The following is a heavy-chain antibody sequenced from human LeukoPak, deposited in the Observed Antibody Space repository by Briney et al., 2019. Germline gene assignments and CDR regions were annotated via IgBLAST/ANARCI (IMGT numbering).Heavy chain of an antibody. Sequence: KPSETLSLTCTVSGYSISSGYYWGWIRQPPGKGLEWIGSIYHSGNTYYNPSLKSRVTISVDTSKNQFSLKLSSVTAADTAVYYCARVEGSGYDSYYFDYWGQGTLVTVSS. D-gene: IGHD5-12*01. CDR3: ARVEGSGYDSYYFDY. V-gene: IGHV4-38-2*02. CDR2: IYHSGNT. CDR1: GYSISSGYY. J-gene: IGHJ4*02.